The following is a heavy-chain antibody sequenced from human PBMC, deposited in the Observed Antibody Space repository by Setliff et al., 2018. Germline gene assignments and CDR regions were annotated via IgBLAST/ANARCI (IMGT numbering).Heavy chain of an antibody. CDR2: FSSSGSI. Sequence: GESLTISCAASGFTFSSHTMNWVRQGPGKGLEWVAYFSSSGSISYANSVKGRFTISRDNAKNSLYLQMNSLRVEDTAVYYCARDGGMGMVKGYYYGLDAWGLGTSVTVSS. CDR3: ARDGGMGMVKGYYYGLDA. D-gene: IGHD5-18*01. V-gene: IGHV3-48*03. J-gene: IGHJ6*02. CDR1: GFTFSSHT.